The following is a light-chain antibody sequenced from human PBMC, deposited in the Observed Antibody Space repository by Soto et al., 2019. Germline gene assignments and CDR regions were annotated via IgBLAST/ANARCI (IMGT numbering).Light chain of an antibody. CDR3: SSYTSSSPYV. CDR2: EVN. CDR1: SSDVGGYTY. J-gene: IGLJ1*01. V-gene: IGLV2-14*01. Sequence: QSALTQPASVSGSPGQSITISCTGTSSDVGGYTYVSWYQQHPGKAPKLMIYEVNNRPSGVSNRFSGSKSGNTASQTISGLQAEDEADYYCSSYTSSSPYVFGTGTKVTVL.